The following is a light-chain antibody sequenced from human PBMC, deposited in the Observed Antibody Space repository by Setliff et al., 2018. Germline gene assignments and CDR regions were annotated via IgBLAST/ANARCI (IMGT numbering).Light chain of an antibody. CDR1: SRDIGTYSL. CDR2: EVS. CDR3: SSYAGGTIF. J-gene: IGLJ1*01. Sequence: SVLTQPASVSGSPGQSITISCTGTSRDIGTYSLVSWYQQHPGKAPKLIISEVSERPSGVSNRFSGSKSGNTASLTISGLHAEDEADYYCSSYAGGTIFFGTGTKVTVL. V-gene: IGLV2-23*02.